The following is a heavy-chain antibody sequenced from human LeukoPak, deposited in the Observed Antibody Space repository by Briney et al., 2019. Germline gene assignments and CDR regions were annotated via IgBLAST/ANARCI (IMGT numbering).Heavy chain of an antibody. D-gene: IGHD3-3*01. Sequence: GGSLRLSCAASGFTFSSYGMHWVRQAPGKGLEWVAVIWYDGSNKYYADSVKGRFTISRDNSKNTLYLQMNSLRAEDTAVYYCAKCYKVEDYDFWSGYYYYYYYGMDVWGQGTTVTVSS. J-gene: IGHJ6*02. CDR2: IWYDGSNK. CDR1: GFTFSSYG. CDR3: AKCYKVEDYDFWSGYYYYYYYGMDV. V-gene: IGHV3-33*06.